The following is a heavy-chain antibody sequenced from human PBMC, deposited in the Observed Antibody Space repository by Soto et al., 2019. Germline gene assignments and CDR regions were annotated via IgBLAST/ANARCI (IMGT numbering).Heavy chain of an antibody. CDR1: GGSISSSSYY. J-gene: IGHJ5*02. V-gene: IGHV4-39*01. Sequence: PSETLSLTCTVSGGSISSSSYYWGWIRQPPGKGLEWIGSIYYSGSTYYNPSLKSRVTISVDTSKSQFSLKLSSVTAADTAVYYCARHSVYCSGGSCYSFTGYNWFDPWGQGTLVTVSS. CDR3: ARHSVYCSGGSCYSFTGYNWFDP. D-gene: IGHD2-15*01. CDR2: IYYSGST.